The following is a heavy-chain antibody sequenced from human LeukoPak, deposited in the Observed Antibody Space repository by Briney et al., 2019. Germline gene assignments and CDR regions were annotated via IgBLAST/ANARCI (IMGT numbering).Heavy chain of an antibody. V-gene: IGHV3-21*06. CDR2: LSSRSSYI. D-gene: IGHD3-10*01. Sequence: PGGSLRLSCAASGFTFSSYSMNWVRQAPGKGLEWVSSLSSRSSYIYYADSVKGRFTISRDNAKNSLYLQMNSLRLEDTAVYYCARGNFVFGVAEDYYYYYMDVWGKGTTVTVSS. J-gene: IGHJ6*03. CDR3: ARGNFVFGVAEDYYYYYMDV. CDR1: GFTFSSYS.